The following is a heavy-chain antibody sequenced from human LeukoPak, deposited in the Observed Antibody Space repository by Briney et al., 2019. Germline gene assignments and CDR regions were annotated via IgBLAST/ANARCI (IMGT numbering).Heavy chain of an antibody. J-gene: IGHJ4*02. CDR2: IYYSGST. Sequence: SETLSLTCTVSGGSISSYYWSWIRQPPGKGLEWIGYIYYSGSTNYNPSLKSRATISVDTSKNQFSLKLSSVTAADTAVYYCARGSPVVRGVITPYYFDYWGQGTLVTVSS. CDR1: GGSISSYY. V-gene: IGHV4-59*01. CDR3: ARGSPVVRGVITPYYFDY. D-gene: IGHD3-10*01.